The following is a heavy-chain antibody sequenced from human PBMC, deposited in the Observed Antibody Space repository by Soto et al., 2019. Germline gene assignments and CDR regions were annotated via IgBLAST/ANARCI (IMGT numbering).Heavy chain of an antibody. CDR3: AGYCSSSICPEDHYFALEV. J-gene: IGHJ6*02. V-gene: IGHV4-30-2*02. CDR1: GGSISSGGYS. D-gene: IGHD2-2*01. CDR2: IYHSVST. Sequence: SETLSLTCAVSGGSISSGGYSCSWILHPPGKGLEWIGYIYHSVSTYYNPSLKSRVTISVDTSKNQFSLKLSSVTAADTARYFCAGYCSSSICPEDHYFALEVWGQGTTVTVSS.